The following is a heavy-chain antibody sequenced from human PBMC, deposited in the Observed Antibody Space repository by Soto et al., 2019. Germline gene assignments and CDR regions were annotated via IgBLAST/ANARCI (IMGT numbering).Heavy chain of an antibody. CDR2: IYHTGAA. D-gene: IGHD2-21*01. V-gene: IGHV4-30-2*01. CDR1: GGSIDSGGYS. CDR3: VRACYILPFDP. Sequence: QLQLQESGSGLVKPSQTLSLTCAVSGGSIDSGGYSWNWIRQPPGKGLEWIGYIYHTGAAHYNASLEGRVSLSVDMSKNQFSLQMPSVTAADTAVYYCVRACYILPFDPWGQGIFVTVSS. J-gene: IGHJ5*02.